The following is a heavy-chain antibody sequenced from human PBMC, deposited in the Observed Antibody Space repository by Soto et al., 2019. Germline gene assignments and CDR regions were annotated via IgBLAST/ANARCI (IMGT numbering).Heavy chain of an antibody. J-gene: IGHJ4*02. CDR1: GGSVTGLY. CDR2: IFHSGSS. Sequence: SETLSLTCTVSGGSVTGLYWSWIRQPPGKGLEWIGYIFHSGSSNYLPSLRSRVTISVDTSKSQISLRLTSVTAADTAVYYCARASGLGVAHIDYWGQGTLVTVSS. CDR3: ARASGLGVAHIDY. D-gene: IGHD6-19*01. V-gene: IGHV4-59*02.